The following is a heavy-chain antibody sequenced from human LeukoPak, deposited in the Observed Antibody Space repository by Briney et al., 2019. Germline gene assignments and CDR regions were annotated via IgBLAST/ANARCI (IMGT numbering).Heavy chain of an antibody. CDR2: ISWNSGSI. D-gene: IGHD3-9*01. Sequence: GGSLRLSCGASGFTFRSYSMNWVRQAPGKGLEWVSGISWNSGSIGYADSVKGRFTISRDNAKNSLYLQMNSLRAEDTALYYCAKDTSYDILTGYYIHWGQGTLVTVSS. V-gene: IGHV3-9*01. CDR1: GFTFRSYS. CDR3: AKDTSYDILTGYYIH. J-gene: IGHJ4*02.